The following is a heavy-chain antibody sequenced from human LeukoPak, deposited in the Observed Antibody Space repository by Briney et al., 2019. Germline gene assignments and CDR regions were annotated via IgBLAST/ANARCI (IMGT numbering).Heavy chain of an antibody. CDR1: GFTFTSSA. D-gene: IGHD6-6*01. V-gene: IGHV1-58*02. CDR3: ARDPQQFVRKYYYYYMDV. Sequence: ASVKVSCKASGFTFTSSAMQWVRQARGQRLEWIGWIVVGSGNTNYAQKFQERVTITRDMSTSTAYMELSSLRSEDTAVYYCARDPQQFVRKYYYYYMDVWGKGTTVTVSS. J-gene: IGHJ6*03. CDR2: IVVGSGNT.